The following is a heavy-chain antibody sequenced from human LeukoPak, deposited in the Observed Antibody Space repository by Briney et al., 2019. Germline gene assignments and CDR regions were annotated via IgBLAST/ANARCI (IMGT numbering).Heavy chain of an antibody. CDR3: ERLRPSYPSSYADF. J-gene: IGHJ4*02. Sequence: SSETLSLTCTVTGGSISSYYWSWIRQPPGKGLEWIGHIYYSGHTNYNLSLKSRVPISIDTSKHQFSLKLSSVTAADTAVYYCERLRPSYPSSYADFWGQGNLVTVS. V-gene: IGHV4-59*12. CDR1: GGSISSYY. CDR2: IYYSGHT. D-gene: IGHD3-16*02.